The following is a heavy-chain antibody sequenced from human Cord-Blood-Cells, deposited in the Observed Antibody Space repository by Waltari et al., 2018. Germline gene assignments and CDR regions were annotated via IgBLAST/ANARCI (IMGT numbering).Heavy chain of an antibody. CDR1: GYTFTGYY. CDR3: ARGCSSTSCYYACDY. J-gene: IGHJ4*02. CDR2: INPNSGGT. D-gene: IGHD2-2*01. Sequence: QVQLVQSGAEVKKPGASVKVSCTASGYTFTGYYMPWVRQAPGQGLEWMGWINPNSGGTNYAQKFQGRVTMTRDTSISTAYMELSRLRSDDTAVYYCARGCSSTSCYYACDYWGQGTLVTVSS. V-gene: IGHV1-2*02.